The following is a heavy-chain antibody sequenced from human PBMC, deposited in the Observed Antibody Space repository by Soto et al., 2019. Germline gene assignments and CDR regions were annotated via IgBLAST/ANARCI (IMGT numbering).Heavy chain of an antibody. J-gene: IGHJ5*02. D-gene: IGHD2-2*01. V-gene: IGHV1-3*01. Sequence: QVHLVQSGAEVKKPGASVKVSCKASGYTFTNYVIHWVRQAPGQRLEWMGWIHGGNGNTKYSQNSQSRVTFTRDTSATTVYMDLSSLRSEDTAVYYCARAILPTAQNWFDPWGQGTLVTVSS. CDR1: GYTFTNYV. CDR3: ARAILPTAQNWFDP. CDR2: IHGGNGNT.